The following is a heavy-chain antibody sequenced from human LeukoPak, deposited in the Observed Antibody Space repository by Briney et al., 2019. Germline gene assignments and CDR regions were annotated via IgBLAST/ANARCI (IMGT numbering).Heavy chain of an antibody. CDR2: ISGSGGST. J-gene: IGHJ1*01. V-gene: IGHV3-23*01. D-gene: IGHD3-10*01. CDR3: AKNYGSGSYYNDEYFQH. CDR1: GFTFSSYA. Sequence: GGSLRLSCAASGFTFSSYAMSWVRQAPGKGLEWVSAISGSGGSTYHADSVKGRFTISRDNSKNTLYLQMNSLRAEDTAVYYCAKNYGSGSYYNDEYFQHWGQGTLVTVSS.